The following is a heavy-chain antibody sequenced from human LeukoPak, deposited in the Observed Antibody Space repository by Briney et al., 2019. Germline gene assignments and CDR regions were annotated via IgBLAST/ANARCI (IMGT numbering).Heavy chain of an antibody. D-gene: IGHD3-22*01. CDR2: IYYSGST. CDR1: GGSISSGGYY. Sequence: SQTLSLTCTVSGGSISSGGYYWSWIRQHPGKGLEWIGYIYYSGSTYYNPSLKSRVTISVDTSKNQFSRKLSSVTAADTAVYYCARDRPYYYDSSGYHDAFDIWGQGTMVTVSS. CDR3: ARDRPYYYDSSGYHDAFDI. J-gene: IGHJ3*02. V-gene: IGHV4-31*03.